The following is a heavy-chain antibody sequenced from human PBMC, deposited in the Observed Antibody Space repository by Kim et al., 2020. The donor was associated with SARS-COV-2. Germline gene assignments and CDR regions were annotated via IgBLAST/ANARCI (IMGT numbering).Heavy chain of an antibody. CDR2: IRSKANSYAT. CDR3: HGSVPGGPGY. CDR1: GFTFSGSA. J-gene: IGHJ4*02. D-gene: IGHD3-10*02. V-gene: IGHV3-73*01. Sequence: GGSLRLSCAASGFTFSGSAMHWVRQASGKGLEWVGRIRSKANSYATAYGASVKGRFTISRDDSKNTAYLQMNSLRIEDTAVYYCHGSVPGGPGYWGQGTLGTVSS.